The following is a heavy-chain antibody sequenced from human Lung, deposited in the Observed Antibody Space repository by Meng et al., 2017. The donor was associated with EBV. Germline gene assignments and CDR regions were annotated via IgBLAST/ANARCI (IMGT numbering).Heavy chain of an antibody. V-gene: IGHV4-34*01. D-gene: IGHD2-15*01. J-gene: IGHJ5*02. CDR2: INHSGST. Sequence: QAHLQHGDAGLLKPSETLSLTCAVYGGSFSGYYWSWIRQPPGKGLEWIGEINHSGSTNYNPSLKSRVTISVDTSKNQFSLSLNSVTAADTAVYYCARSDENKYCTGGSCYSNWFDPWGPGTLVTVSS. CDR3: ARSDENKYCTGGSCYSNWFDP. CDR1: GGSFSGYY.